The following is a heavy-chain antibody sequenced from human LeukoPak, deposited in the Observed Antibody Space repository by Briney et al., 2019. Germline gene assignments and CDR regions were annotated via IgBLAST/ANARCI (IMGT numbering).Heavy chain of an antibody. D-gene: IGHD5-24*01. CDR3: ARGREMATKFDY. V-gene: IGHV4-4*07. CDR1: VGSISSYY. Sequence: PSETLSLTCTVSVGSISSYYWSWIRQPAGKGLEWIGRIYTIGSTNYNPSLKSRVTMSVDTSKNQFSLKLSSVTAADTAVYYCARGREMATKFDYWGQGTLVTVSS. CDR2: IYTIGST. J-gene: IGHJ4*02.